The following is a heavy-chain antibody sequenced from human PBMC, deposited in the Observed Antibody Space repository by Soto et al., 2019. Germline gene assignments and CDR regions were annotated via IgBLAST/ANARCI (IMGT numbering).Heavy chain of an antibody. J-gene: IGHJ4*02. Sequence: EVQLVESGGGLVQPGGSLKLSCAASGFTFSGSAMHWVRQASGKGLEWVGRIRSKANSYATVYAASVKGRFTISRDDSKNTAYLQMNSLKTEDTAVYYCTGIVVVPAAKLIDYWGQGTLVTVSS. D-gene: IGHD2-2*01. CDR2: IRSKANSYAT. CDR3: TGIVVVPAAKLIDY. CDR1: GFTFSGSA. V-gene: IGHV3-73*01.